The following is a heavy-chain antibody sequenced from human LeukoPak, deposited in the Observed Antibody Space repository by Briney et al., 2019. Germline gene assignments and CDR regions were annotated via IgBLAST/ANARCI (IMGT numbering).Heavy chain of an antibody. CDR1: GYTFTSYD. Sequence: ASVKVSCKPSGYTFTSYDINWVRQATGQGLEWMGWMNPNSGNTGYAQKFQGRVTMTRNTTISTAYMELSSMRSADTAVYYWARGLGGSSSGCDWGQGTLVTVSS. J-gene: IGHJ4*02. CDR3: ARGLGGSSSGCD. CDR2: MNPNSGNT. V-gene: IGHV1-8*01. D-gene: IGHD6-19*01.